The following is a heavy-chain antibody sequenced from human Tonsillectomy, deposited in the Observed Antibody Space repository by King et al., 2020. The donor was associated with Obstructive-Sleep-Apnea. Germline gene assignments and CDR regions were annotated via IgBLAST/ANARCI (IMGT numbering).Heavy chain of an antibody. CDR2: IYYSGST. V-gene: IGHV4-39*07. J-gene: IGHJ2*01. CDR1: GGSISSSSYY. D-gene: IGHD3-9*01. CDR3: ASTAPGYGGGRWYFDL. Sequence: QLQESGPGLVKPSETLSLTCTVSGGSISSSSYYWGWIRQPPGKGLEWIGSIYYSGSTYYNPSLKSRVTISVDTSKKQYSLKLSSVTAADTAVYYCASTAPGYGGGRWYFDLWGRGTLVTVSS.